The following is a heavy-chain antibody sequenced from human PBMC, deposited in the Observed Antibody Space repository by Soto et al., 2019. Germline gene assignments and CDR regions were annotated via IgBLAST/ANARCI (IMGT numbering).Heavy chain of an antibody. J-gene: IGHJ4*02. Sequence: QVQLMQSGAEVKKPGASVKVSCKASGYTFTSYNVHWVRQAPGQGLEWMGIIYASGGSTTYAQNFQGRLTVTRDTSTSTVYMELSSLRSDDTAVYYCFRGGFPDYGKEGRYWGQGTLVNVSS. V-gene: IGHV1-46*01. CDR3: FRGGFPDYGKEGRY. CDR1: GYTFTSYN. CDR2: IYASGGST. D-gene: IGHD4-17*01.